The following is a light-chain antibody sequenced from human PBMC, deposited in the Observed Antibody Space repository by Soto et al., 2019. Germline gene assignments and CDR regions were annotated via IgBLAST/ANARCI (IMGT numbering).Light chain of an antibody. V-gene: IGKV3-15*01. J-gene: IGKJ2*01. CDR3: DQYNKFMYT. CDR2: GAS. Sequence: EIVMTQSPATLSVSPGERASLSCRASQSVSSNLAWYQHKPGQAPRLLIFGASTRASGIPARFSGSGSGTEFTLTISSLPSEYSAIYFCDQYNKFMYTIGQGTKLEFK. CDR1: QSVSSN.